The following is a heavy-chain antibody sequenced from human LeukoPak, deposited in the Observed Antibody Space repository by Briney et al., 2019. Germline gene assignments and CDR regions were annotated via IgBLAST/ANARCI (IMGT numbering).Heavy chain of an antibody. J-gene: IGHJ5*02. V-gene: IGHV1-2*06. CDR2: INPNSGGT. CDR3: AREFDEGMVRGFDP. D-gene: IGHD3-10*01. Sequence: GASVKVSCKASGYTFTGYYMHWVRQAPGQGLEWMGRINPNSGGTNYAQKFQGRVIMTRDTSISTAYMELSRLRSDDTAVYYCAREFDEGMVRGFDPWGQGTLVTVSS. CDR1: GYTFTGYY.